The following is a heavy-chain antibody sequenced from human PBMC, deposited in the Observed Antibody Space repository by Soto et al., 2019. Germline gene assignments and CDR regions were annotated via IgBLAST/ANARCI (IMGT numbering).Heavy chain of an antibody. D-gene: IGHD4-17*01. CDR3: AKGLTYGGVSTQGDYYGMDV. J-gene: IGHJ6*02. Sequence: EVQLLESGGDLVQPGGSLRLSCAASGFTFSSYVISWVRQAPGKGLEWVSGISGSGSSTYYADSVKGRFTISRDNSKNTLSLQMNSLRVEDTAVYYCAKGLTYGGVSTQGDYYGMDVWGQGSTVTVSS. CDR1: GFTFSSYV. CDR2: ISGSGSST. V-gene: IGHV3-23*01.